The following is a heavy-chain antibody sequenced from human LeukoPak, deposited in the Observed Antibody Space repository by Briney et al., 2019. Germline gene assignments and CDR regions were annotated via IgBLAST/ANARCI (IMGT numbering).Heavy chain of an antibody. CDR3: ARHLDRYPIDY. V-gene: IGHV3-21*01. CDR2: ISSSSSYI. J-gene: IGHJ4*02. CDR1: GFTFSAYS. D-gene: IGHD3-9*01. Sequence: PGGSLRLSCAASGFTFSAYSMNWVRQGPGKGLEWVSSISSSSSYIYYADSVKGRFTISRDNAKNSLYLQMNSLRAEDTAVYYCARHLDRYPIDYWGQGTLVTVSS.